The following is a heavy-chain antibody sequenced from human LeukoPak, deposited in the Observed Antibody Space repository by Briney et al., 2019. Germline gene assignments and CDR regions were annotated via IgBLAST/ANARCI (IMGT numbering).Heavy chain of an antibody. J-gene: IGHJ2*01. D-gene: IGHD6-13*01. Sequence: ASVKVSCKASGYIFSSHAINWVRQAPGQGLEWMGWISTYNGKTKYAERLQDRVTMTTNTSTSTAYMELRSLRSDDTAVYYCARGIGAAKYFDLWGRGTLVTVSS. CDR1: GYIFSSHA. CDR3: ARGIGAAKYFDL. V-gene: IGHV1-18*01. CDR2: ISTYNGKT.